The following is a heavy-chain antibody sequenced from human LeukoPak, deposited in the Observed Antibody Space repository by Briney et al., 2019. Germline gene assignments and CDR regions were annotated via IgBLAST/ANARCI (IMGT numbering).Heavy chain of an antibody. CDR2: IIPIFGTA. CDR3: AREGGYYDSSGYYPY. Sequence: SVKVSYKASGGTFSSYAISWVRQAPGQGLEWMGGIIPIFGTANYAQRFQGRVTITADESTSTAYMELSSLRSEDTAVYYCAREGGYYDSSGYYPYWGQGTLVTVSS. CDR1: GGTFSSYA. D-gene: IGHD3-22*01. J-gene: IGHJ4*02. V-gene: IGHV1-69*01.